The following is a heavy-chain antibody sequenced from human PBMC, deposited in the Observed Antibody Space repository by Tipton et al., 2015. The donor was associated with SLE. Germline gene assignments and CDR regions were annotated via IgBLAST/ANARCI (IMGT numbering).Heavy chain of an antibody. V-gene: IGHV4-59*11. CDR1: GGSISSHY. CDR3: ARDGRGYCDNSGCSEYHWFDP. CDR2: IYYRGNS. D-gene: IGHD3-22*01. J-gene: IGHJ5*02. Sequence: TLSLTCTVSGGSISSHYRSWFRQPPGKGLEWIGYIYYRGNSKYNPALKSRVTISLDTSRTQFSLKLSSVTAADTAVYYCARDGRGYCDNSGCSEYHWFDPWGQGTLVTVSS.